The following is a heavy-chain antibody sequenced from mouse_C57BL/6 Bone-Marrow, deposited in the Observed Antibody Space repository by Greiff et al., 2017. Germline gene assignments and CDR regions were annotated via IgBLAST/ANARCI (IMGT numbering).Heavy chain of an antibody. CDR3: TTYGNPYWYFDV. Sequence: EVTLVESGGGLVQPGGSMKLSCVASGFTFSNYWMNWVRPSPEKGLEWVAQIRLKSDNYATHYAESVKGRFTISRDDSKSSVYLQMNNLRAEDTGIYYCTTYGNPYWYFDVWGTGTTVTVSS. D-gene: IGHD2-1*01. V-gene: IGHV6-3*01. CDR1: GFTFSNYW. J-gene: IGHJ1*03. CDR2: IRLKSDNYAT.